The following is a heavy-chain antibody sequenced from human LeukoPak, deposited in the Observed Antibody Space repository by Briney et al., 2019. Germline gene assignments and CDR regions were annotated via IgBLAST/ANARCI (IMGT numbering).Heavy chain of an antibody. CDR3: ARERGGYGGYVGPFDY. Sequence: GGSLRLSCAASGFTFSSYDMSWVRQAPGKGLEWVANINQYGSDKYFVDSVKGRFTISRDNAENSLYLQMNSLRAEDTAVYYCARERGGYGGYVGPFDYWGQGTLVTVSS. CDR2: INQYGSDK. J-gene: IGHJ4*02. V-gene: IGHV3-7*03. CDR1: GFTFSSYD. D-gene: IGHD5-12*01.